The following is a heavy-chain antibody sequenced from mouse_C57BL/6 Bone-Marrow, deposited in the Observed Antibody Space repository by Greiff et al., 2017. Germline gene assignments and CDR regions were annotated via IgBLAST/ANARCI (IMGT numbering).Heavy chain of an antibody. J-gene: IGHJ3*01. CDR3: ERGGYDAWFAY. CDR1: GYAFSSSW. D-gene: IGHD2-2*01. Sequence: VQLQQSGPELVKPGASVKISCTASGYAFSSSWMNWVKQRPGKGLEWIGRIYPGDGDTNYNGKFKGKATLTADKSSSTAYMQLSSLTSEDSAVYCCERGGYDAWFAYWGQGTLVTVSA. CDR2: IYPGDGDT. V-gene: IGHV1-82*01.